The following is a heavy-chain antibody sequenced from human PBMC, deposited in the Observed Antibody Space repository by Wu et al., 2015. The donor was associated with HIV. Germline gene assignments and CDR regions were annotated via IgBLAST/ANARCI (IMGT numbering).Heavy chain of an antibody. V-gene: IGHV1-24*01. CDR2: FDPEGVET. J-gene: IGHJ4*02. Sequence: QVQLIQSGAEVKKPGASVKVSCKVSGHTLTDVPVHWVRQGPGKGLEWMGGFDPEGVETIYAQRFQGRVTMTADTSTDTAYLQLNSLRYEDTAVYYCARGGFYGGKSEFFYWGQGTLVTVSS. D-gene: IGHD4-23*01. CDR3: ARGGFYGGKSEFFY. CDR1: GHTLTDVP.